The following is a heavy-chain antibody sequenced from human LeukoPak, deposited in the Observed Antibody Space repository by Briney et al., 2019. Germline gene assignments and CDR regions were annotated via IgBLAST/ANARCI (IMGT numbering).Heavy chain of an antibody. Sequence: GGSLRLSCAASGFTFSSYSMNWVRQAPGKGLEWVSYISSSSSTIYYADSVKGRFTISRDNAKNSLYLQMNSLRDEDTAVYYCARDRVSGFYYYGMDVWGRGTTVTVSS. CDR3: ARDRVSGFYYYGMDV. V-gene: IGHV3-48*02. CDR2: ISSSSSTI. D-gene: IGHD3-10*01. J-gene: IGHJ6*02. CDR1: GFTFSSYS.